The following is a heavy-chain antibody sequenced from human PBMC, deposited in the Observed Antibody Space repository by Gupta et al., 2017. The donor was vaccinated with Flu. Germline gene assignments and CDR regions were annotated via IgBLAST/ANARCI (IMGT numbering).Heavy chain of an antibody. CDR1: GFTFSSYG. V-gene: IGHV3-33*01. CDR3: ARVTEYKFDY. D-gene: IGHD6-6*01. J-gene: IGHJ4*02. Sequence: QVQLVESGGGVVQPGRSLRLSCAASGFTFSSYGMHWVRQAPGKGLEWVAVIWYDGSNKDYADSVKGRFTISRDNSKNTLYLQMNSRRAEDTAVDYCARVTEYKFDYWGQGTLVTVSS. CDR2: IWYDGSNK.